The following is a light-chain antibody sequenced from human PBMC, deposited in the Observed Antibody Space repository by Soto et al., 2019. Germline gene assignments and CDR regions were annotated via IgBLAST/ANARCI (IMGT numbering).Light chain of an antibody. CDR1: QSVSSN. Sequence: EIVMRQSPATLSVSPGERATLSCRASQSVSSNLAWYQQKPGQAPRLLIYGASTRATGIPARFSGSGSGTEFTLTISSLQSEDFAAYYCQHYNNWPPWTFGQGTKVEIK. CDR2: GAS. CDR3: QHYNNWPPWT. J-gene: IGKJ1*01. V-gene: IGKV3-15*01.